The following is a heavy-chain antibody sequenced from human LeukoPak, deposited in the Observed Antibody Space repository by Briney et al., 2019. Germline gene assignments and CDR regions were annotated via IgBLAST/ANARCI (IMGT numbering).Heavy chain of an antibody. CDR2: MKQDGTEK. Sequence: GGSLRLSCAASGFTFSTYWMSWVRQAPGKGLEWVANMKQDGTEKYYVDSVKGRFTISRDNAKNSMYLQMNSLRVEDTAVYYCARVAYFDWLLMYYFDYWGQGTLVTVSS. D-gene: IGHD3-9*01. J-gene: IGHJ4*02. CDR3: ARVAYFDWLLMYYFDY. V-gene: IGHV3-7*01. CDR1: GFTFSTYW.